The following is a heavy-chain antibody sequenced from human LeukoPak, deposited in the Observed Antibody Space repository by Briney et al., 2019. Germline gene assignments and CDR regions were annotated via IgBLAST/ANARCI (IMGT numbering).Heavy chain of an antibody. V-gene: IGHV3-23*01. CDR1: GFTFSSYA. D-gene: IGHD6-13*01. J-gene: IGHJ4*02. Sequence: GGSLRLSCAASGFTFSSYAMSWVRQAPGKGLEWVSAISGSGDSTYYGDSVKGRFTISRDNSKNTLYLQMNSLRAEDTAVYYCAKTRPLDSSSWSHGDYWGQGTLVTISS. CDR3: AKTRPLDSSSWSHGDY. CDR2: ISGSGDST.